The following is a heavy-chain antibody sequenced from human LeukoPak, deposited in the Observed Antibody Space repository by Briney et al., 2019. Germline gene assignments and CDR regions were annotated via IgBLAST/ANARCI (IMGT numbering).Heavy chain of an antibody. J-gene: IGHJ4*02. CDR3: ARGLPMASLFFDS. CDR1: GGSISSNY. CDR2: FYSSGSS. V-gene: IGHV4-59*01. D-gene: IGHD3-10*01. Sequence: SETLSLTCTVSGGSISSNYWSWMRQPPGKGLEWIGYFYSSGSSNYNPSSKSPVTMSLDTSKNEFSLNLTSVTAADTAVYFCARGLPMASLFFDSWGQGILVIVSS.